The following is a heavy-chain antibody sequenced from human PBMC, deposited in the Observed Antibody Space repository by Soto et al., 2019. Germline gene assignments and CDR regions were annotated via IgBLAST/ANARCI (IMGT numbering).Heavy chain of an antibody. CDR1: GFTFSSYA. CDR3: AKHLRLLMGSYYYYGMDV. V-gene: IGHV3-23*01. D-gene: IGHD2-8*01. CDR2: ISGSGGST. Sequence: EVQLLESGGGLVQPGGSLRLSCAASGFTFSSYAMSWVRQAPGKGLEWVSAISGSGGSTYYADSVKGRFTISRDNSKNTLYLQMNRLRAEDTAVYYCAKHLRLLMGSYYYYGMDVWGQGTTVTVSS. J-gene: IGHJ6*02.